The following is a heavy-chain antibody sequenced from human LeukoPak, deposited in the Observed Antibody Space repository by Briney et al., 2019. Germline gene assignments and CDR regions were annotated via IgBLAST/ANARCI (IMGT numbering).Heavy chain of an antibody. D-gene: IGHD3-10*01. CDR2: IIAYNGNT. J-gene: IGHJ6*03. Sequence: GASVKVSCKASGYTFTSYGISWVRQAPGQGLEWMGWIIAYNGNTNYAQKLQGRVTMTTDTSTSTAYMELRSLRSDDTAVYYCARDGLLLWFGELFRRFEAKYYYYYYMDVWGKGTTVTVSS. V-gene: IGHV1-18*01. CDR3: ARDGLLLWFGELFRRFEAKYYYYYYMDV. CDR1: GYTFTSYG.